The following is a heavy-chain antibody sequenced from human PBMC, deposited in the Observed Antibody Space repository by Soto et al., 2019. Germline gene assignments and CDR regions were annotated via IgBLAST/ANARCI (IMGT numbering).Heavy chain of an antibody. J-gene: IGHJ6*02. CDR1: GFTFSSYD. CDR2: ISGSGGST. V-gene: IGHV3-23*01. CDR3: AKVIAVALPFQYGMDV. D-gene: IGHD6-19*01. Sequence: EVQLLESGGGLVQPGGSLRLSCVASGFTFSSYDMNWVRQAPGKGLEWVSAISGSGGSTPYADSVKGRFTISRDNSKNTLQLQLNSLRVEDTAVYDCAKVIAVALPFQYGMDVWGQGTTVTVSS.